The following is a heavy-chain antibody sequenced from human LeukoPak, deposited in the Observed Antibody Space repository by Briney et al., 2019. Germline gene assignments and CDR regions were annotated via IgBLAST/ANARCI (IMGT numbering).Heavy chain of an antibody. Sequence: AASVKVSCKASGGTFSSYAIGWVRQAPGQGLEWMGGIIPIFGTANYAQKFQGRVTITADESTSTAYMELSSLRSEDTAVYYCARARGDYTLYNWFDPWGQGTLVTVSS. CDR3: ARARGDYTLYNWFDP. CDR2: IIPIFGTA. V-gene: IGHV1-69*13. CDR1: GGTFSSYA. J-gene: IGHJ5*02. D-gene: IGHD4-17*01.